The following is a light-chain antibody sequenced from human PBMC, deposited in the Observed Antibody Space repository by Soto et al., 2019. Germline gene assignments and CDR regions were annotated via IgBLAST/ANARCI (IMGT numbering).Light chain of an antibody. CDR1: SSDVGAYNC. J-gene: IGLJ2*01. Sequence: QSVLTQPHSVSGSPGQSVTISCTGTSSDVGAYNCVSWYQQHPGKAPRLIIYNVNNRPSGVPDRFSGSKSGNTASLTISGLQAEDEGDYYCCSYAGRYSVVFGGGTKLTVL. V-gene: IGLV2-11*01. CDR3: CSYAGRYSVV. CDR2: NVN.